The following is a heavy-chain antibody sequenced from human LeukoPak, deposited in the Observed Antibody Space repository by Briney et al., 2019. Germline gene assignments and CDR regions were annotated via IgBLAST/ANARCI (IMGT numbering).Heavy chain of an antibody. CDR3: TTRELVSFYFDN. D-gene: IGHD1-26*01. CDR1: GFTFRRYA. CDR2: ISGSGGST. J-gene: IGHJ4*02. Sequence: GGSLRLSCAASGFTFRRYAMNWVRQAPGKGLEWVSTISGSGGSTYYADSVKGRFTISRDFSKNTVYLQVNSLRAEDTAVYYCTTRELVSFYFDNWGQGTLVTVSS. V-gene: IGHV3-23*01.